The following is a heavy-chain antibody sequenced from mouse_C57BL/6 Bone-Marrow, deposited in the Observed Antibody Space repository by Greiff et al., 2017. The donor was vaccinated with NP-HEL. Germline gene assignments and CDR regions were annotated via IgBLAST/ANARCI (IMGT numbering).Heavy chain of an antibody. CDR1: GFSLTSYA. CDR3: ARNTDPYGYYFDY. J-gene: IGHJ2*01. Sequence: VQLQQSGPGLVAPSQSLSITCTVSGFSLTSYAISWVRQPPGKGLEWLGVIWTGGGTNYNSALKSRLSISKDNSKSQVFLKMNSLQTDDTARYYCARNTDPYGYYFDYWGQGTTLTVSS. D-gene: IGHD2-2*01. CDR2: IWTGGGT. V-gene: IGHV2-9-1*01.